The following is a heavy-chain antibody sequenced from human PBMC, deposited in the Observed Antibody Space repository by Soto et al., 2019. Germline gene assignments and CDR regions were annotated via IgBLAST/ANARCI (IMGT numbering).Heavy chain of an antibody. V-gene: IGHV3-30*18. J-gene: IGHJ4*02. D-gene: IGHD1-20*01. CDR1: GFTFSSHG. CDR3: AKGRYNWNGGLWY. CDR2: ISYDGSNK. Sequence: PGGSLRLSWAASGFTFSSHGMRWVRQAPGKGLEWVAVISYDGSNKYYADSVKGRFTISRDNSKNTLYLQMNSLRAEDTAVYYCAKGRYNWNGGLWYWGQGTLVTVSS.